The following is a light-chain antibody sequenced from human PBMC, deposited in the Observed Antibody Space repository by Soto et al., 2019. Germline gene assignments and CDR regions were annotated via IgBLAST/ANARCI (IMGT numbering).Light chain of an antibody. V-gene: IGLV2-8*01. CDR3: SSYAGSNNQGV. CDR1: SSDVGGYNY. J-gene: IGLJ3*02. CDR2: EVS. Sequence: QSALTQPPSASGSPGKSVTISCTGTSSDVGGYNYVSWYQQHPGKAPKLMIYEVSKRPSGVPDRFSGSKSGNTASLTVSGLQAEDEADYYCSSYAGSNNQGVFGGGTKLTVL.